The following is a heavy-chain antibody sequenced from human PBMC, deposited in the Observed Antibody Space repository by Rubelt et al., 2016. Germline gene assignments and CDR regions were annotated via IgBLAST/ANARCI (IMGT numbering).Heavy chain of an antibody. Sequence: QLQLQESGPGLVKPSETLSLTCNVSGGSINSNTYYWGWIRQPPGKGLEWIGSIYYSGSTYYNPSLNSRVTISVDTSKNHFSRSLSSVTAADTAVYYCAKRRYSSAWLPDSWGQGTLVTVSS. CDR1: GGSINSNTYY. V-gene: IGHV4-39*02. CDR2: IYYSGST. J-gene: IGHJ4*02. CDR3: AKRRYSSAWLPDS. D-gene: IGHD6-19*01.